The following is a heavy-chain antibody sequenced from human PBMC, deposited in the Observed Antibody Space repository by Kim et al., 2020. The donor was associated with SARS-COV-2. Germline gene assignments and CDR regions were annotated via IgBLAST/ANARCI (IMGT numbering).Heavy chain of an antibody. J-gene: IGHJ6*02. CDR3: TTARVVPDNYYYYGMDV. V-gene: IGHV3-15*01. D-gene: IGHD2-2*01. Sequence: VKGRFTISRDDSKNTLYLQMNSLKTEDTAVYYCTTARVVPDNYYYYGMDVWGQGTTVTVSS.